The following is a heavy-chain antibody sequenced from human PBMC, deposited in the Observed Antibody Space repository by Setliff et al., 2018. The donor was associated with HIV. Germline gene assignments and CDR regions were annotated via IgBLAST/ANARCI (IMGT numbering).Heavy chain of an antibody. D-gene: IGHD5-18*01. CDR2: IDPSGGST. CDR1: RYTFTSYY. J-gene: IGHJ6*03. Sequence: GASVKVSCKASRYTFTSYYMHWVRQAPGQGLEWMGIIDPSGGSTYYAQKFQDRVTLTRDTSTTTVYMELSSLRSEDAAVYYCARRGSYSYGRRVYYYMDVWG. V-gene: IGHV1-46*01. CDR3: ARRGSYSYGRRVYYYMDV.